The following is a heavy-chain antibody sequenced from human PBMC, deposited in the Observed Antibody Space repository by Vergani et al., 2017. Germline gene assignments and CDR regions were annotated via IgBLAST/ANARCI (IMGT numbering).Heavy chain of an antibody. CDR1: GFTFNSYA. CDR2: INNNGGST. CDR3: AKDHYDFWSGYPNLSPFDL. V-gene: IGHV3-23*01. D-gene: IGHD3-3*01. Sequence: QLLESGGGLIQPGGSLRLSCAASGFTFNSYAMTWVRQAPGKGLEWVSGINNNGGSTYYADSVKGRFTISRDNAKNSLYLQMNSLRAEDTALYYCAKDHYDFWSGYPNLSPFDLWGRGTLVTVSS. J-gene: IGHJ2*01.